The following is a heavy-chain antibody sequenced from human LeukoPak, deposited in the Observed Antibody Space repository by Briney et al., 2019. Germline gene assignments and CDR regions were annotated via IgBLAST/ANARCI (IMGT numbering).Heavy chain of an antibody. CDR2: IYTSGST. Sequence: SQTLSLTCTVSGGSISSGGYYWSWIRQPAGKGLEWIGRIYTSGSTNYNPSLKSRVTMSVDTSKNQFSLKLSSVTAADTAVYYCARVASTVVTEDYYYMDVWGKGTTVTVSS. D-gene: IGHD4-23*01. CDR1: GGSISSGGYY. CDR3: ARVASTVVTEDYYYMDV. J-gene: IGHJ6*03. V-gene: IGHV4-61*02.